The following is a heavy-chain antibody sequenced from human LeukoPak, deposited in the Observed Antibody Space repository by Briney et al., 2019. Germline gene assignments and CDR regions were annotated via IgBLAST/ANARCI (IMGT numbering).Heavy chain of an antibody. Sequence: PGGSLRLSCAASGFTFSNSAMNWVRQAPDKGLEWLAFIRYDGSNEYSADSVKGRFTISRDNSRNTLFLQMDSLRSEDTAVYYCARDLGIFGDFDYWGQGTLVIVSS. CDR1: GFTFSNSA. J-gene: IGHJ4*02. CDR2: IRYDGSNE. D-gene: IGHD3-3*01. CDR3: ARDLGIFGDFDY. V-gene: IGHV3-30*02.